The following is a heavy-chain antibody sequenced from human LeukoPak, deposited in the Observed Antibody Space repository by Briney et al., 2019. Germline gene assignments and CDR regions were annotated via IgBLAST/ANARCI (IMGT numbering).Heavy chain of an antibody. Sequence: GGSLRLSCAASGFTVSTNCMTWVRQAPGKGLEWVSTIYSGGTTYYADSVMGRFTISRHNSRNTLYLQMNSLRAEDTAVYYCARVDTVMDYYFDLWGQGTLVTVSS. D-gene: IGHD5-18*01. CDR3: ARVDTVMDYYFDL. CDR1: GFTVSTNC. J-gene: IGHJ4*02. CDR2: IYSGGTT. V-gene: IGHV3-53*04.